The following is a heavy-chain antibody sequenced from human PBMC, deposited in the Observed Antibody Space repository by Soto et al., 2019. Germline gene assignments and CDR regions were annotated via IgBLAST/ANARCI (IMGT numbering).Heavy chain of an antibody. CDR2: IYPGDSDT. Sequence: GESLKISCKGSGYSFTSYWIGWVRQMPGKGLEWMGIIYPGDSDTRYSPSFQGQVTISADKSISTAYLQWSSLKASDTAMYYCARTYYDILTGPRPSFFDYWGQGTLVTVSS. CDR3: ARTYYDILTGPRPSFFDY. D-gene: IGHD3-9*01. CDR1: GYSFTSYW. V-gene: IGHV5-51*01. J-gene: IGHJ4*02.